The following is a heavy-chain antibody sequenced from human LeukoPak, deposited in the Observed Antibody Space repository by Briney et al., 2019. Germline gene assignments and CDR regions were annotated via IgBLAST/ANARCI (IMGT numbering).Heavy chain of an antibody. CDR2: ISGSGGST. D-gene: IGHD4-17*01. V-gene: IGHV3-23*01. CDR1: GFTFSSYA. J-gene: IGHJ4*02. CDR3: VQGGLYGDYYSDY. Sequence: GGSLRLSCAASGFTFSSYAMSWIRQAPGKGLEWVSCISGSGGSTYYADSVKGRFTISRDNSKYTLYLQMNSLRADDTALSYCVQGGLYGDYYSDYWGQGTLVTVSS.